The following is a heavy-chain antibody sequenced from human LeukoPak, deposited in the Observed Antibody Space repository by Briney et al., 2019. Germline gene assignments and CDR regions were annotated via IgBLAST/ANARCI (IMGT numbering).Heavy chain of an antibody. D-gene: IGHD5-24*01. V-gene: IGHV4-34*01. CDR2: IKQSENT. CDR3: AREGLTIAYNPLGH. J-gene: IGHJ4*02. Sequence: SETLSLTCAVYGGSFSAYYWTWVRQPPGMGLEWIGEIKQSENTNYNPSLKSRVTISIDPSKNQISLKLTSVTAADTGVYYCAREGLTIAYNPLGHWGQGTLVTVSS. CDR1: GGSFSAYY.